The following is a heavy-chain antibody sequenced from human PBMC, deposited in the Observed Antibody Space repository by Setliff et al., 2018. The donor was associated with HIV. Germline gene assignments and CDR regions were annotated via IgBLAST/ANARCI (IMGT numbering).Heavy chain of an antibody. V-gene: IGHV4-61*05. CDR2: IYYSVST. CDR3: ARGVVDYDFWSGSGDYYYMDV. D-gene: IGHD3-3*01. CDR1: GGSISSSRYY. J-gene: IGHJ6*03. Sequence: SETLSLTCTVSGGSISSSRYYWGWIRQSPGRGLEWIGYIYYSVSTKYNPSLKSRVSMSIDTSKNQFSLKMSSVTAADTAVYYCARGVVDYDFWSGSGDYYYMDVWGKGTTVTVSS.